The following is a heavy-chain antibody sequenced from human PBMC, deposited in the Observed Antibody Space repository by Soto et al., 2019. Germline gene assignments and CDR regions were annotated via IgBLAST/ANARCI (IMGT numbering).Heavy chain of an antibody. CDR2: TYYRSKWST. CDR3: ARALAGSYDY. J-gene: IGHJ4*02. CDR1: GDSVSSKSAT. D-gene: IGHD1-26*01. Sequence: SQTLSLTCAISGDSVSSKSATWNWIRQSPSRGLEWLGRTYYRSKWSTDYAVSGKGRITVSPDTSKNQFSLRLNSVPPEDTAVYYCARALAGSYDYWGQGTLVTVSS. V-gene: IGHV6-1*01.